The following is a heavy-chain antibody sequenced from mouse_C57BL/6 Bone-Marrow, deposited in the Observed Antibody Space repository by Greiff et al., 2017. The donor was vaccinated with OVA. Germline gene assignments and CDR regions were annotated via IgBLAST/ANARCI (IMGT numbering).Heavy chain of an antibody. V-gene: IGHV3-1*01. J-gene: IGHJ3*01. D-gene: IGHD4-1*02. CDR2: ISYSGST. CDR3: ARAQLGLFAY. CDR1: GYSITSGYD. Sequence: DVKLVESGPGMVKPSQSLSLTCTVTGYSITSGYDWHWIRHFPGNKLEWMGYISYSGSTNYNPSLKSRISITHDTSKNHFFLKLNSVTTEDTATYYCARAQLGLFAYWGQGTLVTVSA.